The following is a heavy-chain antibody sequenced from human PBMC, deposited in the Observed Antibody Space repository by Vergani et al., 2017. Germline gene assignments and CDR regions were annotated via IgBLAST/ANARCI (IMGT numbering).Heavy chain of an antibody. CDR1: GFTFDDYA. V-gene: IGHV3-9*01. CDR3: AKDMGAIYPWQQLPPGHAFDI. J-gene: IGHJ3*02. Sequence: EVQLVESGGGLVQPGRSLRLSCAASGFTFDDYAMHWVRQAPGKGLEWVSGISWNSGSIGYADSVKGRFTISRDNAKNSLYLQMNSLRAEDTALYYCAKDMGAIYPWQQLPPGHAFDIWGQGTMVTVSS. D-gene: IGHD6-13*01. CDR2: ISWNSGSI.